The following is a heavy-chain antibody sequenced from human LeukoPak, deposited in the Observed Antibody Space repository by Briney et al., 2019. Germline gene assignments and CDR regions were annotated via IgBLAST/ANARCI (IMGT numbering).Heavy chain of an antibody. CDR1: GFTFSSYT. CDR3: AKARPALDGYNRPDY. D-gene: IGHD5-24*01. Sequence: GGSLRLSCAASGFTFSSYTMSWVRQDPGKGLEWVSAISGSGGSTNYADSVKGRFTISRDNSKNTLYLQMNSLRAEDTAVYYCAKARPALDGYNRPDYWGQGTLVTVSS. CDR2: ISGSGGST. V-gene: IGHV3-23*01. J-gene: IGHJ4*02.